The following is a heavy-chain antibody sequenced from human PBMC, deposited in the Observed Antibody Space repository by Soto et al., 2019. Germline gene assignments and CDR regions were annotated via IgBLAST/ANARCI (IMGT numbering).Heavy chain of an antibody. CDR3: VRRVSANYDY. Sequence: EVQLAESGGGMVQPGGSLRLSCVASGFTFSSCDMHWVRQAPGKGLEYVSSISSNGGTTYYGNSVKGRFTISRDNSKNTLYLQMGSLRAEDMAVYYCVRRVSANYDYWGQGTLVTVSS. D-gene: IGHD1-7*01. V-gene: IGHV3-64*01. J-gene: IGHJ4*02. CDR2: ISSNGGTT. CDR1: GFTFSSCD.